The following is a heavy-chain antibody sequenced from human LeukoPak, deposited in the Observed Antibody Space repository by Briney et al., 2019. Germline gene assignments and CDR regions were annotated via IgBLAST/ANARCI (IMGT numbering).Heavy chain of an antibody. D-gene: IGHD2-15*01. CDR1: GGSISSYY. Sequence: SETLSLTCTVSGGSISSYYWSWIRQPAGKGLEWIGRIYTSGSTNYNPSLTSRVTMSVDTSKNQFSLKLSSVTAADTAVYYCARGATQGSLRGYCSGGSCQKGPHYYYGMDVWGQGTTVTVSS. CDR2: IYTSGST. J-gene: IGHJ6*02. V-gene: IGHV4-4*07. CDR3: ARGATQGSLRGYCSGGSCQKGPHYYYGMDV.